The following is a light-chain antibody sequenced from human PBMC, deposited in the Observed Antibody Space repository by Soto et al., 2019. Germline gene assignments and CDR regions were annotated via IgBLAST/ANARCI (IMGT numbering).Light chain of an antibody. CDR1: STYVGGNPY. J-gene: IGLJ1*01. CDR3: SSYGGYNNVV. CDR2: DVN. V-gene: IGLV2-8*01. Sequence: QSALTQPPSASGSPGQSVTIPCSGTSTYVGGNPYVSWLQQHPGKDPKSILHDVNQRPSGVPHRFSGAKSGNTASLSVSGLQAEDEGTYYCSSYGGYNNVVFGTGTKLTVL.